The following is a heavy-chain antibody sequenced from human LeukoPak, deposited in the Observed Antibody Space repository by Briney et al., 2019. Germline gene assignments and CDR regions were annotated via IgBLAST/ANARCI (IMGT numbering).Heavy chain of an antibody. CDR1: VRSISSYY. CDR3: ARHSRTYYDFDY. V-gene: IGHV4-59*08. Sequence: PSETLSLTCTVSVRSISSYYWSWIRQPPGKGLEGIGYIYYSGTTNYNPSLKSRVTISVDTSKNQFSLKLTSVTAADTAVYYCARHSRTYYDFDYWGQGTLVTVSS. D-gene: IGHD1-26*01. CDR2: IYYSGTT. J-gene: IGHJ4*02.